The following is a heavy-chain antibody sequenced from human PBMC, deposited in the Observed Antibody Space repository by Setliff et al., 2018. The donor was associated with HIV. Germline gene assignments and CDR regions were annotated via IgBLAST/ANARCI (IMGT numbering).Heavy chain of an antibody. Sequence: GGSLRFSCAASGFTFSDYSMNWVRQAPGKGPEWLSYISSRSSTIYYADSVKGRFTISRDNAKNSLYLQMTSLRAEDTAVYYCAKGVMVGPQYFQHWGQGTLVTVSS. CDR3: AKGVMVGPQYFQH. D-gene: IGHD3-16*01. CDR1: GFTFSDYS. J-gene: IGHJ1*01. CDR2: ISSRSSTI. V-gene: IGHV3-48*01.